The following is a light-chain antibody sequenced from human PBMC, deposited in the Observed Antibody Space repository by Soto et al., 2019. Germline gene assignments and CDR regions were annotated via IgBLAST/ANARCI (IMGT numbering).Light chain of an antibody. CDR1: SSDVGDYNY. J-gene: IGLJ3*02. V-gene: IGLV2-14*01. CDR3: SSYTSSITLV. CDR2: EVS. Sequence: QSVLTQPASVSGSPGQSITISCTGTSSDVGDYNYVSWYQQHPGKAPKLMIYEVSNRPSGVSNRFSGSKSGKTASLTISGLQAEDEADYYCSSYTSSITLVFGGGTKLTVL.